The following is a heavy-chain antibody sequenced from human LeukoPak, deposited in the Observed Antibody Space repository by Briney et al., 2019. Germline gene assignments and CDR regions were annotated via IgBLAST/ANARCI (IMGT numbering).Heavy chain of an antibody. V-gene: IGHV3-7*01. CDR2: IKQDGSEK. D-gene: IGHD3-3*01. Sequence: AVSLRLSCAASAFTFSSYSMNWVRQAPGKGLEWVANIKQDGSEKYYVDSVKGRFTISRDNAKNYLYLKMNSLRAEDTAVYYCARRVVEAFDIWGQGTMVTVSS. CDR3: ARRVVEAFDI. CDR1: AFTFSSYS. J-gene: IGHJ3*02.